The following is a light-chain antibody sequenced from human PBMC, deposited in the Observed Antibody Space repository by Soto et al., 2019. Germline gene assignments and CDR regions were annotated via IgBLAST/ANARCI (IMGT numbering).Light chain of an antibody. CDR3: NHYNSGPHS. V-gene: IGKV3-15*01. J-gene: IGKJ3*01. Sequence: EMVMTQSPATLSVSPGERVTLSCRASESVHRNLAWYQQKPGQGPSLLIYYASTRATGVPDRFTGSGSGTDVTHNIRGLQADDSGVYRCNHYNSGPHSFGPGPK. CDR1: ESVHRN. CDR2: YAS.